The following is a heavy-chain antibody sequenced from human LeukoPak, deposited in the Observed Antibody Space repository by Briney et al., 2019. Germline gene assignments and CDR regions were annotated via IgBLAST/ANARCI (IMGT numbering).Heavy chain of an antibody. V-gene: IGHV3-30*02. Sequence: GGSLRLSWVASGFTFSTYGMHWVRQAPGKGLEWVAFIQSNGGSEFYVDSVKGRFTISRDNSKNTVYLQMSSLRVEDTAVYYCARDPAGFWGQGTLVTVS. CDR2: IQSNGGSE. CDR1: GFTFSTYG. D-gene: IGHD3-10*01. CDR3: ARDPAGF. J-gene: IGHJ4*02.